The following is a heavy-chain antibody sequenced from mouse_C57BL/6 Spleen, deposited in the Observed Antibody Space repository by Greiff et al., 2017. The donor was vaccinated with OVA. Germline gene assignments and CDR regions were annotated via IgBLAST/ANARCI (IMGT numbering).Heavy chain of an antibody. Sequence: EVQVVESGGGLVQPKGSLKLSCAASGFTFNTYAMHWVRQAPGKGLEWVARIRSKSSNYATYYADSVKDRFTISRDDSQSMLYLQMNNLKTEDTARYYCVRGVLLRYAMDDWGQGTSVTVSS. J-gene: IGHJ4*01. V-gene: IGHV10-3*01. CDR2: IRSKSSNYAT. CDR3: VRGVLLRYAMDD. CDR1: GFTFNTYA. D-gene: IGHD1-1*01.